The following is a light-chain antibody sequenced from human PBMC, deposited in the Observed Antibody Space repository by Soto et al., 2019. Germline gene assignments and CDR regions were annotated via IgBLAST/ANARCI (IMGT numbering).Light chain of an antibody. V-gene: IGKV3-20*01. CDR3: QQCGSSPWT. CDR1: QRLSASD. Sequence: IVWTQSPCTLSLSPGQRATLSCRASQRLSASDIAWYQQKPGQAPKFLIYGVSSRATGIPDRFSGSGSGTDFTLTISRLEPEDFAVYHCQQCGSSPWTFGQGTKVDIK. J-gene: IGKJ1*01. CDR2: GVS.